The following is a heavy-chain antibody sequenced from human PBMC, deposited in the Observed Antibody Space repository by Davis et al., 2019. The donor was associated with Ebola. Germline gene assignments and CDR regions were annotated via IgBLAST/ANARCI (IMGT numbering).Heavy chain of an antibody. CDR1: GGTFSRHT. D-gene: IGHD1-7*01. CDR2: IITNFATA. J-gene: IGHJ4*02. CDR3: ARSSLTGTSDY. Sequence: AASVKVSCKTSGGTFSRHTINWVRQAPGQGLEWMGGIITNFATAHYTQKFQGRVTITADESTSTGYMELSSLRSEDTAVYYCARSSLTGTSDYWGQGTLVTVSS. V-gene: IGHV1-69*13.